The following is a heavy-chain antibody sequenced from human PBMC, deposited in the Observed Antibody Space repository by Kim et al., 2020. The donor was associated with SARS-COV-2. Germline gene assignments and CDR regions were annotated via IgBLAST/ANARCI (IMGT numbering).Heavy chain of an antibody. CDR2: INHSGST. V-gene: IGHV4-34*01. CDR1: GGSFSGYY. D-gene: IGHD5-18*01. CDR3: ARGLGRRQRGYSYGY. J-gene: IGHJ4*02. Sequence: SETLSLTCAVYGGSFSGYYWSWIRQPPGKGLEWIGEINHSGSTNYNPSLKSRVTISVDTSKNQFSLKLSSVTAADTAVYYCARGLGRRQRGYSYGYWGQGTLVTVSS.